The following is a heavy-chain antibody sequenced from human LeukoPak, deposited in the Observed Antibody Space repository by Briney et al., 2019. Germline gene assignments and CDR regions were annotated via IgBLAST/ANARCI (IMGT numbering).Heavy chain of an antibody. J-gene: IGHJ6*03. CDR2: IYYSGST. CDR1: GGSISSDY. CDR3: ARHCISPFYYYYYMDV. D-gene: IGHD2-2*01. V-gene: IGHV4-59*08. Sequence: SETLSLTCTDSGGSISSDYWSWIRQPPGKGLEWIGYIYYSGSTNYNPSLKSRVTISVDTSKNQFSQKLSSVTAADTAVYYCARHCISPFYYYYYMDVWGKGTTVTVSS.